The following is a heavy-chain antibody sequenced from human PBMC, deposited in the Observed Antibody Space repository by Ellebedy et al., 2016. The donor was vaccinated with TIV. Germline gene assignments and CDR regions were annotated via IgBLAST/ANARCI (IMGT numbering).Heavy chain of an antibody. CDR2: ITGGSNV. CDR1: GFPFSAYY. J-gene: IGHJ6*02. CDR3: ARGNYGMDV. V-gene: IGHV3-11*01. Sequence: GESLKISCEASGFPFSAYYMAWIRQAPGKGLEYISYITGGSNVDYAESVKGRFTISRDNAKNSLYLQMNSLRAEDTAVYYCARGNYGMDVWGQGTTVTVSS.